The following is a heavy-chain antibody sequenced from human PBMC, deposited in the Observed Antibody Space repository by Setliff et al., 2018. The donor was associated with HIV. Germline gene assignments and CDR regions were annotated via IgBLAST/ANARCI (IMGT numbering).Heavy chain of an antibody. CDR3: ARGAYSSIWFSQGLNAFDI. CDR1: GYTFINYY. CDR2: IDPSGEST. J-gene: IGHJ3*02. D-gene: IGHD6-13*01. Sequence: ASVKVSCKASGYTFINYYIHWVRQAPGQGLEWMAIIDPSGESTSYAQKFQGRVSMTMDTSTNTVYMELSSLRSEDTAVYYCARGAYSSIWFSQGLNAFDIWGQGTMVTVSS. V-gene: IGHV1-46*01.